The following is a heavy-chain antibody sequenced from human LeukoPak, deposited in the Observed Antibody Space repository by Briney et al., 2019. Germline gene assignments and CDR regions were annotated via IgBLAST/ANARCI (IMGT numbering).Heavy chain of an antibody. Sequence: SETLSLTCTVSGGSISSASYYWSWIRQPAGKGLEWIGRVYTSGSTNYNPSLKSRVTMSIDTSKNQFSLKLSSVTAADTAVYYCARYPGYFDWSTSAFDIWGQGTMVTVSS. V-gene: IGHV4-61*02. CDR2: VYTSGST. D-gene: IGHD3-9*01. CDR3: ARYPGYFDWSTSAFDI. CDR1: GGSISSASYY. J-gene: IGHJ3*02.